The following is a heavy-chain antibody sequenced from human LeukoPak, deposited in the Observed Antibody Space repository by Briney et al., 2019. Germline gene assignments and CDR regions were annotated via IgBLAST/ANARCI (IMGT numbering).Heavy chain of an antibody. CDR2: IKPNSGDT. J-gene: IGHJ5*02. V-gene: IGHV1-2*02. D-gene: IGHD3-10*01. Sequence: ASVKVSCKASGYSFADYYMHWVRQAPGQGLEWMGWIKPNSGDTRSAQKFQGRVTMTRDTSISTAYMELSSLRYDDTAVYYCATNILVRDIVNWFDPWGQGTLVTVSS. CDR3: ATNILVRDIVNWFDP. CDR1: GYSFADYY.